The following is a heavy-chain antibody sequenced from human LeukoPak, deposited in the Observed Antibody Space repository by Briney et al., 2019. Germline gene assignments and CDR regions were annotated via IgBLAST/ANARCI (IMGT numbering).Heavy chain of an antibody. J-gene: IGHJ3*02. Sequence: PGGSLRLSCAASGFTFSSYWMHWVRQAPGEGLVWVARITSDGSSTSHADSVKGRFTISRDNAKNTLYLQMNSLRAEDTAVYYCARDYAVGESFDTWGQGTLVTVSS. D-gene: IGHD3-16*01. V-gene: IGHV3-74*01. CDR3: ARDYAVGESFDT. CDR2: ITSDGSST. CDR1: GFTFSSYW.